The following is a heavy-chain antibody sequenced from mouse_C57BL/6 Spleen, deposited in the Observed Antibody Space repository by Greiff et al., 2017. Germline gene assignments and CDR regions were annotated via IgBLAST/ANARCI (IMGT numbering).Heavy chain of an antibody. CDR3: FAGPYYFDY. V-gene: IGHV1-69*01. J-gene: IGHJ2*01. D-gene: IGHD4-1*01. CDR1: GYTFTSYW. CDR2: LDPSDSYT. Sequence: QVQLQQPGAELVMPGASVKLSCKASGYTFTSYWMHWVKQRPGQGLEWIGELDPSDSYTNYNQKFKGKSTLTVDKSSSTAYMQLSSLTSEDSAVYYCFAGPYYFDYWGQGTTLTVSS.